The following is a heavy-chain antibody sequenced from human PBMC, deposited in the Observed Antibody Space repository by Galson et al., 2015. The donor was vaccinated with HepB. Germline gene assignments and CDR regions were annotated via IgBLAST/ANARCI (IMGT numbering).Heavy chain of an antibody. D-gene: IGHD3-3*01. Sequence: SLRLSCAASGFRFSNYAMSWVRQAPGEGLEWVSGITGSGGSTYYAASVKGRFTISRDNTKNTLYLQMRGLRADDTAVYYCAKDPIFGASGWFYFDYWGQGTVVTVSS. CDR3: AKDPIFGASGWFYFDY. CDR2: ITGSGGST. CDR1: GFRFSNYA. V-gene: IGHV3-23*01. J-gene: IGHJ4*02.